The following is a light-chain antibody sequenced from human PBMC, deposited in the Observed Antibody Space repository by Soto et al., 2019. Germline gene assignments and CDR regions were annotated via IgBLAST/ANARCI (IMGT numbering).Light chain of an antibody. CDR3: QQYGGSPDT. CDR1: QSVRSNY. J-gene: IGKJ2*01. CDR2: GAS. V-gene: IGKV3-20*01. Sequence: EIVLTQSPGTLSLSPGERATLSCRASQSVRSNYLARYQQKPGQAPRLLIYGASSRATRIPDRFSGTGSGTDFSLTISRLVPEDFAVYYGQQYGGSPDTVGQGTKLEIK.